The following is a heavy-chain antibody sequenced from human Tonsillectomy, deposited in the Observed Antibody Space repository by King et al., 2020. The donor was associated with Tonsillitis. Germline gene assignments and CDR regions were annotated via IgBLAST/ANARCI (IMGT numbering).Heavy chain of an antibody. CDR1: GYIFTDYY. Sequence: VQLVESGAEVEKPGASVKVSCTASGYIFTDYYIHWVRQAPGQGLEWMGWINYNTGGTNYAQKFQGRVTMTRDTSISTAYMELSRLTSGDTAVYYCARAETGNYFDYWGRGTLVTASS. J-gene: IGHJ4*02. CDR2: INYNTGGT. D-gene: IGHD3-9*01. CDR3: ARAETGNYFDY. V-gene: IGHV1-2*02.